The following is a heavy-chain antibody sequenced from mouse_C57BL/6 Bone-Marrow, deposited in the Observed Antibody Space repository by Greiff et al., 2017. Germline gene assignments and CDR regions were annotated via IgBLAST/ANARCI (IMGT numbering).Heavy chain of an antibody. CDR3: AGGGVVATSYFDY. V-gene: IGHV5-6*01. D-gene: IGHD1-1*01. Sequence: EVQLVESGGDLVKPGGSLKLSCAASGFTFSSYGMSWVRQTPDKRLEWVATISSGGSSTFYPDSVKGRFTISRDNAKNTLYLQMSSLESEDTAMYYSAGGGVVATSYFDYWGQGTTLTVSS. CDR2: ISSGGSST. CDR1: GFTFSSYG. J-gene: IGHJ2*01.